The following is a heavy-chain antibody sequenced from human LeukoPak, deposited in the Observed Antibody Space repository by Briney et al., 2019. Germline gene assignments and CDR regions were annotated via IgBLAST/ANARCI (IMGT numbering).Heavy chain of an antibody. Sequence: ASVKVSCKASGYTFTTDDINWVRQASGRGLEWMGLISPVTGKTRYPQKFQGRVTMTRDTSINTVYMELSSLRSEDTAIYYCARVFGQWLAVDWGQGTPVTVSS. V-gene: IGHV1-8*01. J-gene: IGHJ4*02. CDR2: ISPVTGKT. D-gene: IGHD6-19*01. CDR3: ARVFGQWLAVD. CDR1: GYTFTTDD.